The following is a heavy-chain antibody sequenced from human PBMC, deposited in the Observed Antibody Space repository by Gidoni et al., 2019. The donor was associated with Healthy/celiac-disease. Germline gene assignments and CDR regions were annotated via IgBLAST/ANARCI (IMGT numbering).Heavy chain of an antibody. J-gene: IGHJ3*02. Sequence: QVPLVESGGGVVQPGRSLRLSCAASGFTLSSYAMHWVRQAPGKGLEWVAVISYDGSNKYYADSVKGRFTISRDNSKNTLYLQMNSLRAEDTAVYYCARPSCGGDCYSDAFDIWGQGTMVTVSS. D-gene: IGHD2-21*02. CDR1: GFTLSSYA. CDR2: ISYDGSNK. V-gene: IGHV3-30-3*01. CDR3: ARPSCGGDCYSDAFDI.